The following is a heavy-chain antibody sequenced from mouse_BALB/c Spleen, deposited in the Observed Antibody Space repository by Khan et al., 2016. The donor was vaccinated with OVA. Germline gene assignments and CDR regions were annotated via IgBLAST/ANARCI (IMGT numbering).Heavy chain of an antibody. J-gene: IGHJ3*01. V-gene: IGHV3-2*02. CDR2: ISYSGST. D-gene: IGHD2-14*01. CDR3: ARSGYYRYDTFAY. CDR1: GYSITSDYA. Sequence: EVQLQESGPGLVKPSQSLSLTCTVTGYSITSDYAWNWIRQFPGNKLEWMGYISYSGSTSYNPSLKSRTSITRDTSKNQFFLQLNSVTTEDTATYYGARSGYYRYDTFAYWGQGTLVTVSA.